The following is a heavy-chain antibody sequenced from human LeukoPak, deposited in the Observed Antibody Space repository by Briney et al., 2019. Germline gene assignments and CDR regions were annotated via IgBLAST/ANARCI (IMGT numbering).Heavy chain of an antibody. CDR2: INPNSGGT. J-gene: IGHJ4*02. Sequence: ASVKVSCKASGGTFSSYAISWVRQAPGQGLEWMGWINPNSGGTNYAQKFQGRVTMTRDTSISTAYMELSRLRSDDTAVYYCYTYYYDSSGLQSFDYWGQGTLVTVSS. D-gene: IGHD3-22*01. CDR3: YTYYYDSSGLQSFDY. V-gene: IGHV1-2*02. CDR1: GGTFSSYA.